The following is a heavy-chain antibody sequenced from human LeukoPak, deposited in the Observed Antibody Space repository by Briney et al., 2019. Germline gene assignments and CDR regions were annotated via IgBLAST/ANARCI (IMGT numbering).Heavy chain of an antibody. D-gene: IGHD5-12*01. CDR2: IYYSGST. J-gene: IGHJ4*02. V-gene: IGHV4-39*07. Sequence: SETLSLTCTVSGGSISSSSYYWGWIRQPPGKGLEWIGSIYYSGSTYYNPSLKSRVTISVDTSKNQFSLKLSSVTAADTAVYYCARGGYDSAPYYFDYWGRGTLVTVSS. CDR1: GGSISSSSYY. CDR3: ARGGYDSAPYYFDY.